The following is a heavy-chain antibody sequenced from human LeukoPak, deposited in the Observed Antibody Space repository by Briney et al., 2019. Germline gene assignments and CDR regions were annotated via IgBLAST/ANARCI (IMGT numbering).Heavy chain of an antibody. J-gene: IGHJ4*02. Sequence: GGSLRLSCAASGFTFSSYWMSWVRQAPGKGLEWVANIKQDGSEKYYVDSVKGRFTISGDNAKNSLYLQMNSLRAEDTAVYYCATEDYYDSSGYYFDYWGQGTLVTVSS. CDR3: ATEDYYDSSGYYFDY. CDR1: GFTFSSYW. D-gene: IGHD3-22*01. CDR2: IKQDGSEK. V-gene: IGHV3-7*01.